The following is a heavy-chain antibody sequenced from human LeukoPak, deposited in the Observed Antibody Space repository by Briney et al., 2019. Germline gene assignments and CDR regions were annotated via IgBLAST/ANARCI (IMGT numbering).Heavy chain of an antibody. D-gene: IGHD6-13*01. J-gene: IGHJ6*03. CDR1: GFTFSFSA. Sequence: GGSLRLSCAASGFTFSFSAMTWVRQPPGKGLEWISPISGSGGSSYYADSVKGRFTISRDNSKNTLYLQMNSLRAEDTAVYYCAKGRGSSWFTSSYSMDVWGKGTTVTVSS. CDR3: AKGRGSSWFTSSYSMDV. V-gene: IGHV3-23*01. CDR2: ISGSGGSS.